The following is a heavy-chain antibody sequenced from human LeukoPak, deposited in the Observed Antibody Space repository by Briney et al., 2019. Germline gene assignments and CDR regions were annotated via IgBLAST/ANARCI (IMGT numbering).Heavy chain of an antibody. V-gene: IGHV3-7*01. CDR3: ASGGHLDY. Sequence: GGSLRLSCTASGFTFGAYAMSWVRQAPGKGLEWVANINQDGQDGSEKYYVDSVKGRFTISRDNAKNSLYLQMNSLRGDDTAVYYCASGGHLDYWGLGALVTVSS. CDR1: GFTFGAYA. J-gene: IGHJ4*02. CDR2: INQDGQDGSEK. D-gene: IGHD3-16*01.